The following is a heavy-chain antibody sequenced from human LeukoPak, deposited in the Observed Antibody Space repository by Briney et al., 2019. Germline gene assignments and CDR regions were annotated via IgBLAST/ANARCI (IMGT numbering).Heavy chain of an antibody. CDR1: GFTFSSYS. CDR3: ARSYY. Sequence: GGSLRLSCAASGFTFSSYSMNWVRQAPGKGLEWVSYISSSSTIYYADSVKGRSTISRDNAKNSLYLQMNSLRAEDTAVYYCARSYYWGQGTLVTVSS. V-gene: IGHV3-48*01. J-gene: IGHJ4*02. CDR2: ISSSSTI.